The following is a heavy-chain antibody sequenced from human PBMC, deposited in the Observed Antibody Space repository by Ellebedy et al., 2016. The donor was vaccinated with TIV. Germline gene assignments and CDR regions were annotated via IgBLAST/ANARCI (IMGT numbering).Heavy chain of an antibody. Sequence: GGSLRLSXAASGFTLSSYAMHWVRQAPGKGLEWISTIGGLDTATYYADSVKGRFTISRDNSKDTLYLQMNSLRAEDTAVYYCARRGRGPVGFDYWGQGTLVTVSS. V-gene: IGHV3-23*01. CDR1: GFTLSSYA. D-gene: IGHD3-10*01. CDR3: ARRGRGPVGFDY. J-gene: IGHJ4*02. CDR2: IGGLDTAT.